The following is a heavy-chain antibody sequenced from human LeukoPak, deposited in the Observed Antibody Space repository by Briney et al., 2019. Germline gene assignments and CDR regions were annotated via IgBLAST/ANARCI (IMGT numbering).Heavy chain of an antibody. V-gene: IGHV3-7*03. CDR1: GFTFSSYW. Sequence: GGSLRLSCAASGFTFSSYWMSWVRQAPGKGLEWVANIKQDGSEKYYVDSVKGRFTISRDNAKNSLYLQMNSLRAEDTAVYYCARDLPYNSSWYKGLPHYFDYWGQGTLVTVSS. CDR3: ARDLPYNSSWYKGLPHYFDY. J-gene: IGHJ4*02. D-gene: IGHD6-13*01. CDR2: IKQDGSEK.